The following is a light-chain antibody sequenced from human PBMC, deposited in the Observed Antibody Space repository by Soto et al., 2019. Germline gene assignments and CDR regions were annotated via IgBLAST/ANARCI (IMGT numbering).Light chain of an antibody. CDR2: AAS. V-gene: IGKV1-39*01. J-gene: IGKJ4*01. CDR3: QQSRSPPIS. Sequence: DIQMTQSPTSLSASVGGSVTITCRARQNIDTYLNWYQHNPGKAPKLLIYAASHLQSGVPSRFSGCGYGTDFTLTITSLRPEDFAAYYCQQSRSPPISFGGGTKVEIK. CDR1: QNIDTY.